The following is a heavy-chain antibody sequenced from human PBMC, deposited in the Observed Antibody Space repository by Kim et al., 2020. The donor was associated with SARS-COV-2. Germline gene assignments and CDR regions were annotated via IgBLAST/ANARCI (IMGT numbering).Heavy chain of an antibody. D-gene: IGHD1-26*01. CDR1: GFTFSSYG. CDR3: AKKFRSSYYSLDY. J-gene: IGHJ4*02. CDR2: ISYDGSNK. Sequence: GGSLRLSCAASGFTFSSYGMHWVRQAPGKGLEWVAVISYDGSNKYYADSVKGRFTISRDNSKNTLYLQMNSLRAEDTAVYYCAKKFRSSYYSLDYWGQGT. V-gene: IGHV3-30*18.